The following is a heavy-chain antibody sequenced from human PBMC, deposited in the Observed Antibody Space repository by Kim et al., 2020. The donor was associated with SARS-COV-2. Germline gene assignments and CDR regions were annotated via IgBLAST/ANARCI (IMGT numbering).Heavy chain of an antibody. CDR1: GASVNGGDYF. J-gene: IGHJ2*01. CDR2: IYYSGST. V-gene: IGHV4-61*08. CDR3: ASADPQPVLFLATSRY. D-gene: IGHD5-12*01. Sequence: SETLSLTCTVSGASVNGGDYFWSWIRQPPGKGLEWIGYIYYSGSTNYNPSLRSRVTISVDTSKNQFSLNLNSVTAADTAVYYCASADPQPVLFLATSRY.